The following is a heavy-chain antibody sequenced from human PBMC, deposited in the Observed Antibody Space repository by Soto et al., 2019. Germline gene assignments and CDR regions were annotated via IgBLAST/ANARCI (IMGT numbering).Heavy chain of an antibody. J-gene: IGHJ3*02. CDR2: ITASEGTT. V-gene: IGHV3-23*01. Sequence: EVKLLESGGGLVQPGGSLRLSCAASGFTFSSYSMSWVRQAPGKGLEWVSHITASEGTTYYADSVKGRFTISRDSSRNTLYLQMNIMRTEDTDLYYYAKCIQVNWNYDAFHIWSQGTMITVSS. CDR1: GFTFSSYS. CDR3: AKCIQVNWNYDAFHI. D-gene: IGHD1-7*01.